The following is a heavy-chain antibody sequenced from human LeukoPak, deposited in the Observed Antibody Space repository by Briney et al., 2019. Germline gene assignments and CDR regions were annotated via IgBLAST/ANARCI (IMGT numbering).Heavy chain of an antibody. J-gene: IGHJ4*02. CDR3: ARAGLRYYFDY. V-gene: IGHV1-46*01. D-gene: IGHD1-14*01. CDR2: INPSGGST. CDR1: GYTFTSYY. Sequence: ASVKVSCKASGYTFTSYYMHWVRQAPGQGLEWMGIINPSGGSTSYAQKFQGRVTMTRDTSTSTVYMELSSPRSEDTAVYYCARAGLRYYFDYWGQGTLVTVSS.